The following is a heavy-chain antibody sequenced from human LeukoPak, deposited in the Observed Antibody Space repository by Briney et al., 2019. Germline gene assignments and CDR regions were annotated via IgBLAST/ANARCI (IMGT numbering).Heavy chain of an antibody. D-gene: IGHD3-3*01. Sequence: GGSLRLSCAASGFTFSSYWMSWVRQAPGKGLEWVANIKQDGREKYYVDSVKGRFTISRDNAKNSLYVQMNSLRAEDTAVYYCAREGAGDCDFWSGGLRGAFDIWGQGTMVTVSS. V-gene: IGHV3-7*01. CDR2: IKQDGREK. CDR1: GFTFSSYW. CDR3: AREGAGDCDFWSGGLRGAFDI. J-gene: IGHJ3*02.